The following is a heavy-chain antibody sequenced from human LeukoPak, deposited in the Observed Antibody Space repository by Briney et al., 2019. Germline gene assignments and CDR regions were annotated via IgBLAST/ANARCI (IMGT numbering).Heavy chain of an antibody. CDR1: GGSFSGYY. V-gene: IGHV4-34*01. D-gene: IGHD3-3*01. CDR2: INHSGST. J-gene: IGHJ5*02. Sequence: NSSETLSLTCAVYGGSFSGYYWSWIRQPPGKGLEWIGEINHSGSTNYNPSLKNRVTISVDTSKNQFSLKLSSVTAADTAVYYCARREYDFWSGLYWFDPWGQGTLVTVSS. CDR3: ARREYDFWSGLYWFDP.